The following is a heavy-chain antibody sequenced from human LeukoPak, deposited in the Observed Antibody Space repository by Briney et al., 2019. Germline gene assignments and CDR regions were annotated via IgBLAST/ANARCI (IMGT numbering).Heavy chain of an antibody. V-gene: IGHV4-59*12. CDR1: GGSISSYY. CDR2: IYYSGST. D-gene: IGHD2/OR15-2a*01. J-gene: IGHJ4*02. Sequence: ASETLSLTCTVSGGSISSYYWSWIRQPPGKGLEWIGYIYYSGSTNYNPSLKSRVTISVDTSKNQFSLKLSSVTAADTAVYYCARGNKLGPAFDYWGQGTLVTVSS. CDR3: ARGNKLGPAFDY.